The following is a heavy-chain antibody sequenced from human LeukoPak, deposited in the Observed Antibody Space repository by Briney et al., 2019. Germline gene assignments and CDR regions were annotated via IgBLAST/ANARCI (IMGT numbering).Heavy chain of an antibody. CDR1: GFTFSSSP. CDR2: ISADGPT. V-gene: IGHV3-23*01. J-gene: IGHJ4*02. CDR3: ARNIVLMVYAIGV. D-gene: IGHD2-8*01. Sequence: GGSLRLSCAASGFTFSSSPMSWVRQAPGKGLDWVSSISADGPTYYADSVKGRFTISRDNSKNTLYLQMNSLRAEDTAVYYCARNIVLMVYAIGVWGQGTLVTVSS.